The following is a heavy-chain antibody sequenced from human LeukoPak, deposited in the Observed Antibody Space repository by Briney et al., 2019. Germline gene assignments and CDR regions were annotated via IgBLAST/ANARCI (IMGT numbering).Heavy chain of an antibody. V-gene: IGHV1-8*01. CDR1: GYTFINYD. CDR3: ARASPGKYYYYGMDV. CDR2: MNPKSGNR. Sequence: WASVKVSCKTSGYTFINYDIAWVRQASGQGLEWMGWMNPKSGNRGSAQKFQGRVTMTMNTSMRTASMELSSLTSDDSAVYYCARASPGKYYYYGMDVWGQGTSVTVSS. J-gene: IGHJ6*02.